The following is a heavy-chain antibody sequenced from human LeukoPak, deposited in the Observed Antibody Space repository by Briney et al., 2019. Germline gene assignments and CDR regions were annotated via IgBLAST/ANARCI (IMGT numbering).Heavy chain of an antibody. V-gene: IGHV3-74*01. D-gene: IGHD5-24*01. CDR1: GLTLIIYW. Sequence: PGASLRLSCPGTGLTLIIYWMGSARQVPGKGLVWVSRINTDESSTTYAYSVKGRFTIFRDNAKNTLYLQMNRLRAEDAAVYYCARGTTGDNYGYLDYWGQGTLVTVSS. CDR3: ARGTTGDNYGYLDY. CDR2: INTDESST. J-gene: IGHJ4*02.